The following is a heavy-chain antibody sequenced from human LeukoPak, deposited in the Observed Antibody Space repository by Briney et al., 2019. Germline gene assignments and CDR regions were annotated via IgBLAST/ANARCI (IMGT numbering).Heavy chain of an antibody. CDR3: ATRSGYYLMYYFDY. D-gene: IGHD3-22*01. CDR2: IYYSGST. J-gene: IGHJ4*02. Sequence: SETLSLTCTVSGGSISSSSYYWGWIRQPPGKGLEWIGSIYYSGSTYYNPSLKSRVTISVDTSKNQFSLKLSSVTAADTAVYYCATRSGYYLMYYFDYWGQGTLVTVSS. V-gene: IGHV4-39*01. CDR1: GGSISSSSYY.